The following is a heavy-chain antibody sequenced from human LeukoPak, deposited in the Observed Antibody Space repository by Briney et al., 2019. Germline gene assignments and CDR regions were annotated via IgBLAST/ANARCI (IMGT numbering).Heavy chain of an antibody. CDR3: ARYHWDSSGYEYFQH. Sequence: PGGSLRLSCAASGFTFSSYGMHWVRQAPGKVLEWVAFIRYDGSNKYYADSVKGRFTISRDNSKNTLYLQMNSLRAEDTAAYYCARYHWDSSGYEYFQHWGQGTLVTVSS. J-gene: IGHJ1*01. CDR1: GFTFSSYG. V-gene: IGHV3-30*02. CDR2: IRYDGSNK. D-gene: IGHD3-22*01.